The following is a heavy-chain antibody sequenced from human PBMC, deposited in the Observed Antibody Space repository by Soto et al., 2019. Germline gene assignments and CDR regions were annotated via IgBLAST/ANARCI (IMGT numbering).Heavy chain of an antibody. Sequence: SETLSLTCAVYGGSFSGYYWSWIRQPPGKGLEWIGEINHSGSTNYNPSLKSRVTISVDTSKNQFSLKLSSVTAADTAVYYCARGGVVAATHYYYYMDVWGKGTTVTVSS. CDR3: ARGGVVAATHYYYYMDV. V-gene: IGHV4-34*01. CDR1: GGSFSGYY. J-gene: IGHJ6*03. CDR2: INHSGST. D-gene: IGHD2-15*01.